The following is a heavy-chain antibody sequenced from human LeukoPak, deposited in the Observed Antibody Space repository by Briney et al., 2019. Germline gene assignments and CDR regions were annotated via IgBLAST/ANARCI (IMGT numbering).Heavy chain of an antibody. CDR1: GGSISGTNW. J-gene: IGHJ6*03. D-gene: IGHD6-6*01. V-gene: IGHV4-4*02. Sequence: PSETLSLTCTVSGGSISGTNWWSWVRQPPGKGLEWIGEIYHSGSTNYNPSLKSRVTISVDKSKNHFSLKLSSVTAADTAVYYCARFNSSSSPYYYYYMDVWGKGTTVTVSS. CDR2: IYHSGST. CDR3: ARFNSSSSPYYYYYMDV.